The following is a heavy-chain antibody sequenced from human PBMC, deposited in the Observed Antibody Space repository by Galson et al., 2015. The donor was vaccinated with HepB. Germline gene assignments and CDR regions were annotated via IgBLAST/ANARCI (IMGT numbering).Heavy chain of an antibody. CDR1: GGSISSSSYY. Sequence: LSLTCTVSGGSISSSSYYWGWIRQPPGKGLEWIGSIYYSGSTYYNPSLKSRVTISVDTSKNQFSLKLSSVTAADTAVYYCARQGSSGWSDYWGQGTLVTVS. CDR2: IYYSGST. CDR3: ARQGSSGWSDY. D-gene: IGHD6-19*01. J-gene: IGHJ4*02. V-gene: IGHV4-39*01.